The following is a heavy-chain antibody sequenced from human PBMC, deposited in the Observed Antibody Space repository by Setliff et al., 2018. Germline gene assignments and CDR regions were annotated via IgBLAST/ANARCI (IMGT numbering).Heavy chain of an antibody. V-gene: IGHV3-30*02. D-gene: IGHD5-12*01. J-gene: IGHJ4*02. CDR3: ARVGSGYDWGIDY. CDR2: ILYDKSNE. CDR1: GFTFSIYG. Sequence: GGSLRLSCAASGFTFSIYGMHWVRQAPGKGLEWVSFILYDKSNEYYADSVKGRFSISRDNAKNSLYLQMNSLRAGDTAVYYCARVGSGYDWGIDYWGQGTLVTVSS.